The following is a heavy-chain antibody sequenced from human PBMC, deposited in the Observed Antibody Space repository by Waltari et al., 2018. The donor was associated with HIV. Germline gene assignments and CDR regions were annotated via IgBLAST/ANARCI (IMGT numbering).Heavy chain of an antibody. J-gene: IGHJ4*02. CDR1: GFTFNSVW. CDR3: TSEEDYVSGSHFDY. CDR2: IKTKGDGGAT. V-gene: IGHV3-15*01. D-gene: IGHD3-10*01. Sequence: EVQLVESGGDLLKPGGCLRLSCAASGFTFNSVWMSWVRQARGKGLEWVGGIKTKGDGGATDYAAAVKGRFTISRDDSKNTVYLQMNSLKIGDTAVYYCTSEEDYVSGSHFDYWGQGTLVTVSS.